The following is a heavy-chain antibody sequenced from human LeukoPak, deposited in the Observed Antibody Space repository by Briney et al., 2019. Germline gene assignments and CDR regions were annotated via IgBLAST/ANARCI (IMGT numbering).Heavy chain of an antibody. CDR3: ARHVHSITIFGVVIKSWFDP. Sequence: PSETLSLTCAVYGGSFSGYYWGWIRQPPGKGLEWIGSIYYSGSTYYNPSLKSRVTISVDTSKNQFSLKLSSVTAADTAVYYCARHVHSITIFGVVIKSWFDPWGQGTLVTVSS. CDR1: GGSFSGYY. V-gene: IGHV4-39*01. D-gene: IGHD3-3*01. CDR2: IYYSGST. J-gene: IGHJ5*02.